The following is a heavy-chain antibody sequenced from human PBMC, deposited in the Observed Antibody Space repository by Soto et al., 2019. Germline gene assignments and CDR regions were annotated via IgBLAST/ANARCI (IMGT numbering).Heavy chain of an antibody. CDR1: GDTFSSSA. V-gene: IGHV1-69*01. J-gene: IGHJ6*02. CDR3: ARDGSGYRSRASPMDV. D-gene: IGHD3-22*01. Sequence: QVQLVQSGAEVKKPGSSVKVSCKASGDTFSSSAISWVRQAPGQGLEWMGGIIPIFGTANYAQKFQGRVTITADESTSTAYMELSSLRSEDTAVYYCARDGSGYRSRASPMDVWGQGTPVTVSS. CDR2: IIPIFGTA.